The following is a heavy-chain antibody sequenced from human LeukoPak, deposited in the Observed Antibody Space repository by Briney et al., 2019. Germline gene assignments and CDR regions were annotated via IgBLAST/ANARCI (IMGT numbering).Heavy chain of an antibody. CDR1: GYTFTSYG. V-gene: IGHV1-18*01. J-gene: IGHJ4*02. CDR2: INAYNGNT. Sequence: ASVKVSCKASGYTFTSYGISWVRQAPGQGLEWMGWINAYNGNTNDAQKFRGRVTMTTDTSTSTAYVELRSLRSGDTAVYYCARGEKPYDYWGQGTLVSVSS. D-gene: IGHD1-26*01. CDR3: ARGEKPYDY.